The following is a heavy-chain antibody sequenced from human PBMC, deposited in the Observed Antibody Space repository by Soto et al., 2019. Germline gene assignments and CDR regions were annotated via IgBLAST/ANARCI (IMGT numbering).Heavy chain of an antibody. CDR2: ISGSGGST. V-gene: IGHV3-23*01. Sequence: GASVKVSCAASGFTFSSYAMSWVRQAPGKGLEWVSAISGSGGSTYYADSVKGRFTISRDNSKNTLYLQMNSLRAEDTAVYYCAKDPPGSHKGIDPWGQGTQVTVSS. CDR1: GFTFSSYA. J-gene: IGHJ5*02. D-gene: IGHD3-10*01. CDR3: AKDPPGSHKGIDP.